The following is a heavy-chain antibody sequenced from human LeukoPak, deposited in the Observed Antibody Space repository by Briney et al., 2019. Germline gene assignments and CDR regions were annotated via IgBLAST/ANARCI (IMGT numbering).Heavy chain of an antibody. D-gene: IGHD3-9*01. CDR1: GGSISSYY. J-gene: IGHJ4*02. CDR2: IYYSGST. CDR3: ARGPPARLTGSYYFDY. Sequence: SETLSLTCTVSGGSISSYYWSWIRQPPGKGLEWIGYIYYSGSTNYNPSLKSRVTISVDTSKNQFSLKLSSVTAADTAVYYCARGPPARLTGSYYFDYWGQGTLVTVSS. V-gene: IGHV4-59*01.